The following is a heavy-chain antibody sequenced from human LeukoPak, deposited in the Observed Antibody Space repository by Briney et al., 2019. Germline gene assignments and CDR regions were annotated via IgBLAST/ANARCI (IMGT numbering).Heavy chain of an antibody. J-gene: IGHJ3*02. CDR2: INPNSGGT. CDR1: GYTFTGYY. D-gene: IGHD3-10*01. V-gene: IGHV1-2*02. CDR3: ARDLDYYGSRSFFNI. Sequence: ASVKVSCKASGYTFTGYYMHWVRQAPGQGLEWMGWINPNSGGTNYAQKFQGRVTMTRDTSITTAYMELSRLRSDDTAVYYCARDLDYYGSRSFFNIWGQRTMVTVSS.